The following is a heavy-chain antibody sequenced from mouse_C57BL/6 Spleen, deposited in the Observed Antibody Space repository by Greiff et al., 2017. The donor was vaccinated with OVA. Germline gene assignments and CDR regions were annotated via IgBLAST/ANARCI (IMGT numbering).Heavy chain of an antibody. CDR1: GFTFSSYG. J-gene: IGHJ2*01. CDR2: FSSGGSYT. Sequence: DVMLVESGGDLVKPGGSLKLSCAASGFTFSSYGMSWVRQTPDKRLEWVATFSSGGSYTYYPDSVKGRFTISRDNAKNTLYLQMSSLKSEDTAMYYCARHPDYWGQGTTLTVSS. V-gene: IGHV5-6*02. CDR3: ARHPDY.